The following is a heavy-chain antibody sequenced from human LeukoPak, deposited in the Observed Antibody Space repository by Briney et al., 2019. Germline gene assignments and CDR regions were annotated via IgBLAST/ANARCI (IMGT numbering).Heavy chain of an antibody. V-gene: IGHV3-7*01. CDR1: GFTFSSYA. Sequence: GGSLRLSCAASGFTFSSYAMSWVRQAPGKGLEWMANINQTGSEKYYVDSVKGRFTISRDNAKNSLFLQMNSLRAEDTAVYYCAGEESSAWSHWGQGTLVTVSS. J-gene: IGHJ4*02. D-gene: IGHD6-19*01. CDR2: INQTGSEK. CDR3: AGEESSAWSH.